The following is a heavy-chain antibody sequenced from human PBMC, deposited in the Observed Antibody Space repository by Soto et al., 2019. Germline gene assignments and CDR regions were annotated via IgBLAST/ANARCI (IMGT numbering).Heavy chain of an antibody. CDR1: GGSINSADYY. V-gene: IGHV4-30-4*01. J-gene: IGHJ5*02. D-gene: IGHD3-22*01. CDR2: IYYSGTA. CDR3: ARRMDDTSTDFYNWFDP. Sequence: QVQLQESGPGLVKPSQTLSLTCTVSGGSINSADYYWSWLRQPPGKGLEWIVNIYYSGTAYSNPSLQSRVTVSVDTSKHQFSLNLGSVTAADTAIYYCARRMDDTSTDFYNWFDPWGPGTLVTVSS.